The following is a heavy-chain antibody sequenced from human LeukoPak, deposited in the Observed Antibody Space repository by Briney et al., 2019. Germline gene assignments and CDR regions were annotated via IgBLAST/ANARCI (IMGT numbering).Heavy chain of an antibody. V-gene: IGHV3-66*01. Sequence: PGGSLRLSCAVSGFIVSSNHMNWVRQAPGKGLEWVSVIYSGGYSGGGPFYADPVKGRFTTSSDSSKNTLFLQMNSLRAEDTAVYYCARDVYGDGYNSFDYWGQGILVTVSS. CDR2: IYSGGYSGGGP. CDR3: ARDVYGDGYNSFDY. D-gene: IGHD5-24*01. J-gene: IGHJ4*02. CDR1: GFIVSSNH.